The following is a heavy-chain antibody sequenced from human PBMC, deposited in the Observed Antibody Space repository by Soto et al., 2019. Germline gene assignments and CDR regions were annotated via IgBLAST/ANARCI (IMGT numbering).Heavy chain of an antibody. D-gene: IGHD3-9*01. Sequence: GESRKIACKGAGYSFTSYWIGWVRQMPGKGLEWMGIIYPGDSDTRYSPSFQGQVTISADKSISTAYLQWSSLKASDTAMYYCARHGVGDILTGQPDYWGQGTLVTVSS. CDR3: ARHGVGDILTGQPDY. J-gene: IGHJ4*02. CDR1: GYSFTSYW. CDR2: IYPGDSDT. V-gene: IGHV5-51*01.